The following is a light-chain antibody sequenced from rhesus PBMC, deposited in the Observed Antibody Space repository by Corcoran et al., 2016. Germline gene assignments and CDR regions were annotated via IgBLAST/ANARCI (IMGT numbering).Light chain of an antibody. Sequence: EIVMTQSPATLALSPGERATLSCSASQRVSSSLAWYQQKPGQAPKLLIYGASSRATGIPDRFSGSGSGTEFTLAISSLEPEDVGVSYCKTDFGWPLSFGGGPKVELK. CDR3: KTDFGWPLS. CDR1: QRVSSS. J-gene: IGKJ4*01. V-gene: IGKV3-42*01. CDR2: GAS.